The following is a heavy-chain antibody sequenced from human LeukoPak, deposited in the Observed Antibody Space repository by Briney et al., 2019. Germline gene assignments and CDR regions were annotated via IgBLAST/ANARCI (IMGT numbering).Heavy chain of an antibody. CDR2: IYYSGST. CDR3: ARVSSLYYDSSGYLDY. CDR1: GGSISSGGYY. J-gene: IGHJ4*02. D-gene: IGHD3-22*01. V-gene: IGHV4-31*03. Sequence: SETLSLTCTVSGGSISSGGYYWSWIRQHPGEGLEWIGYIYYSGSTYYNPSLKSRVTISVDTSKNQFSLKLSSVTAADTAVYYCARVSSLYYDSSGYLDYWGQGTLVTVSS.